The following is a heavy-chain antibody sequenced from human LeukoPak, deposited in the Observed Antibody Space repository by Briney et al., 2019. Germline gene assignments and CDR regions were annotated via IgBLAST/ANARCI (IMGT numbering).Heavy chain of an antibody. D-gene: IGHD4-23*01. CDR3: AKESSWGTVVTPGGPSA. J-gene: IGHJ5*02. CDR2: ISGSGGTT. Sequence: PSETLSLTCTVSGGSNSSYYWSWVRQAPGEGLGWGSAISGSGGTTYYADSVKGRFTISRDNSKNTLYLQMNSLRAEDTAVYYCAKESSWGTVVTPGGPSAWGQGTLVTVSS. CDR1: GGSNSSYY. V-gene: IGHV3-23*01.